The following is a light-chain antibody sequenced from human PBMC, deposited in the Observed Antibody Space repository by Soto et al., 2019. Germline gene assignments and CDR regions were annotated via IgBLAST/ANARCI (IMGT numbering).Light chain of an antibody. CDR1: SSDVGDYNY. Sequence: QSVLTQPPSASGSPGQSVTISCTGTSSDVGDYNYVSWYQQHPGKAPKLMIYEVSKRPSGVPDRFSGSKSSNTASLTVSGLQAEDEADYYCTSYAGTNNPYVFGTGTKLTVL. CDR3: TSYAGTNNPYV. CDR2: EVS. J-gene: IGLJ1*01. V-gene: IGLV2-8*01.